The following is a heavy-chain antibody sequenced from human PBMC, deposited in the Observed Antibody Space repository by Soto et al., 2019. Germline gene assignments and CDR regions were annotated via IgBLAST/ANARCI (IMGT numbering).Heavy chain of an antibody. Sequence: QVQLVESGGGLVKPGGSLRLSCAASGFTFSDYYMSWIRQAPGKGLEWVSYISSSGSTIYYADSVKGRITISRDNAKNSLYLQMNSLRAEDTAVYYCARDSDVVVPAAILDAFDIWGQGTMVTVSS. CDR2: ISSSGSTI. V-gene: IGHV3-11*01. J-gene: IGHJ3*02. D-gene: IGHD2-2*02. CDR3: ARDSDVVVPAAILDAFDI. CDR1: GFTFSDYY.